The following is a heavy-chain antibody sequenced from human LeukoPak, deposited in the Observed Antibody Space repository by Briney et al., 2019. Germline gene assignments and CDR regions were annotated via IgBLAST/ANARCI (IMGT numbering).Heavy chain of an antibody. CDR1: GYTFTSYA. J-gene: IGHJ6*03. Sequence: GASVKVSCKASGYTFTSYAMNWVRQAPGQGLEWMGWINTNTGNPTYAQGFTGRFVFSLDTSVSTAYLQISSLKAEDTAVYYCARVWRAAAGKNYYYYYYMDVWGKGTTVTVSS. CDR3: ARVWRAAAGKNYYYYYYMDV. CDR2: INTNTGNP. D-gene: IGHD6-13*01. V-gene: IGHV7-4-1*02.